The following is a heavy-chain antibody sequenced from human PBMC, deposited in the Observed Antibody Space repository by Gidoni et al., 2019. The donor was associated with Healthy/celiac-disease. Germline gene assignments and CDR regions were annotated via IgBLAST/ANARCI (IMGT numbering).Heavy chain of an antibody. CDR2: IKQGGSEK. D-gene: IGHD3-22*01. CDR3: ARAYPSSPSPSFGGYYFSFDY. V-gene: IGHV3-7*03. J-gene: IGHJ4*02. CDR1: GFTLITSW. Sequence: EVQLVESGGGLVQPGGSLRLSCAASGFTLITSWMSRVRQAPGKGLEWVANIKQGGSEKYYVDSVKGRFTISRDNAKNSLYLQMNSLRAEDTAVYYCARAYPSSPSPSFGGYYFSFDYWGQGTLVTVSS.